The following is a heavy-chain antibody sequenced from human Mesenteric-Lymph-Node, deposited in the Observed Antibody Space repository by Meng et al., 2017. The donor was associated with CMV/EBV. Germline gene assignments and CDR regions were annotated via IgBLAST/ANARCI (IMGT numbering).Heavy chain of an antibody. V-gene: IGHV1-69*04. CDR1: GGAFPDYA. CDR2: IIPSLNLP. J-gene: IGHJ4*02. Sequence: SCKASGGAFPDYAINWVRLAPGQGLEWMARIIPSLNLPTYAQKLQGRVTLTADKSTSTVYLELSSLRSEDTAIYYCARTILNGYYEFWGQGTLVTVSS. CDR3: ARTILNGYYEF. D-gene: IGHD3-9*01.